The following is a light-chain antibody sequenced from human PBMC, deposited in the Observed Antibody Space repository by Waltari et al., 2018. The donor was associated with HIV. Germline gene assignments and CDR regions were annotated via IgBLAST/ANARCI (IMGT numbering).Light chain of an antibody. CDR2: RNN. CDR3: AAWDDSLSGPV. J-gene: IGLJ3*02. Sequence: QSVLTQPPSASGTPGQRVTISCSASSSNIGSNYVHCYQQLPGTAPKLLIYRNNQRPSGVPDRFSGSKSGTSASLAMSGLRSEDEGDYYCAAWDDSLSGPVFGGGTKLTVL. V-gene: IGLV1-47*01. CDR1: SSNIGSNY.